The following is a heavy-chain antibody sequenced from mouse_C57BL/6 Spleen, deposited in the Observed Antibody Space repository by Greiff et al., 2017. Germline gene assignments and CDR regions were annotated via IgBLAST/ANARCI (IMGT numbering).Heavy chain of an antibody. CDR2: IYPGDGGT. J-gene: IGHJ1*03. CDR1: GYAFSSYW. D-gene: IGHD1-1*01. Sequence: QVQLQQSGAELVKPGASVKISCKASGYAFSSYWMNWVKQRPGKGLEWIGQIYPGDGGTNYNGKFKGKATLTADKSSSTAYMQLSSLTSEDSAVYFWARRHYYGSSYRYYGVWGTGTTVTVSS. V-gene: IGHV1-80*01. CDR3: ARRHYYGSSYRYYGV.